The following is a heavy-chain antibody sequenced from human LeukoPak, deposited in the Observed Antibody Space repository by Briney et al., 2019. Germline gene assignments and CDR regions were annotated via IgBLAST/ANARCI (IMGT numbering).Heavy chain of an antibody. CDR2: IYYSGST. CDR3: ARGQRGYSYGYWNC. V-gene: IGHV4-59*01. CDR1: GGSISSYY. Sequence: SETLSLTCTVSGGSISSYYWSWIRQPPGKGLEWIGYIYYSGSTNYNPSLKSRVTISVDTSKNQFSLKLSSVTAADTAVYYCARGQRGYSYGYWNCWGQGTLVTVSS. J-gene: IGHJ4*02. D-gene: IGHD5-18*01.